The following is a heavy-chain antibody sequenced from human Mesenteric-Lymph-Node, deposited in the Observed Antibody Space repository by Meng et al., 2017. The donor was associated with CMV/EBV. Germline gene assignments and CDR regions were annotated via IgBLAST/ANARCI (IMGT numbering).Heavy chain of an antibody. V-gene: IGHV3-30-3*01. CDR1: EFLFSSYA. Sequence: GESLKISCVASEFLFSSYAMHWVRQAPGKGLEWVAVISYDGNKEFYADSVKGRFTISRDNSKNTLYLQMNSLRAEDTAVYYCAKDIRSLVGMDVWGQGTTVTVSS. CDR2: ISYDGNKE. J-gene: IGHJ6*02. CDR3: AKDIRSLVGMDV.